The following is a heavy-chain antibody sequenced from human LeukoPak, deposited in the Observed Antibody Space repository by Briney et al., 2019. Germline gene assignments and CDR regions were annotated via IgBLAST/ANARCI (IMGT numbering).Heavy chain of an antibody. CDR2: ISAGGENT. CDR3: AKPRAMRTGVGRYFDL. V-gene: IGHV3-23*01. D-gene: IGHD3-10*01. J-gene: IGHJ2*01. CDR1: GFTFTSYA. Sequence: PGGSLRLSCAASGFTFTSYAMSWIRQAPGKGLEWVSAISAGGENTYDADSVKGRFTISRDNSKNTLYLQMNSLGGEDTATYYCAKPRAMRTGVGRYFDLWGRGTLVTVSS.